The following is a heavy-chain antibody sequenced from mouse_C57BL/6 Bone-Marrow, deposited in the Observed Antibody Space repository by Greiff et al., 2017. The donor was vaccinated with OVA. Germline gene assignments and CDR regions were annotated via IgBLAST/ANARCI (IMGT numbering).Heavy chain of an antibody. CDR1: GFSLSTFGMG. V-gene: IGHV8-8*01. J-gene: IGHJ4*01. CDR3: ARIEGPPGLYYAMDY. D-gene: IGHD2-4*01. Sequence: QVTLKVSGPGILQPSQTLSLTCSFSGFSLSTFGMGVGRIRQPPGKGLEWLAHIWWDDDKYYNPAMKSRPTTSKDTSKNQVFLKIANVDPADTATYYCARIEGPPGLYYAMDYWSQGTSVTVSS. CDR2: IWWDDDK.